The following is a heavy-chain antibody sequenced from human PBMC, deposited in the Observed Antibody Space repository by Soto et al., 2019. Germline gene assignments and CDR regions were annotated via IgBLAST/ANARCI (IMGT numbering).Heavy chain of an antibody. J-gene: IGHJ4*02. CDR2: ISGGGSNT. CDR3: AKFSAASVYDISSAPDY. D-gene: IGHD3-9*01. V-gene: IGHV3-23*01. CDR1: GFSFSTYA. Sequence: GGSLRLSCAASGFSFSTYAMTWVRQAPGKGLEWVSAISGGGSNTHYADSVKGRFTISRDNSRKLLHLQMNSLRAEDTAIYYCAKFSAASVYDISSAPDYWGQGTLVTVSS.